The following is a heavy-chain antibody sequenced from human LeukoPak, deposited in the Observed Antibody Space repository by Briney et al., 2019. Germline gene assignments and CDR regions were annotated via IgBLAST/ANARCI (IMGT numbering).Heavy chain of an antibody. J-gene: IGHJ4*02. V-gene: IGHV1-2*02. Sequence: ASVKVSRKASGYTFTGYYLHWVRQAPGQGLEWMGWINPNNGGTNYAQKFQGRVTMTRDTSVTTAYMELSRLRSDDTAVYYCARDPGANYFDHWGQGTLVTVSS. CDR1: GYTFTGYY. CDR2: INPNNGGT. CDR3: ARDPGANYFDH.